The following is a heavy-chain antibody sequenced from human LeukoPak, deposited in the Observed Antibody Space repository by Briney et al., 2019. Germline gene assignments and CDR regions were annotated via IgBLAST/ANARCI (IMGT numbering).Heavy chain of an antibody. CDR1: GYTFTSYY. V-gene: IGHV1-46*01. CDR3: ARDDRSGGVDY. J-gene: IGHJ4*02. D-gene: IGHD3-22*01. Sequence: ASVKVSCKASGYTFTSYYMHWVRQAPGQGLEWMGIINPSGGSTSYAQKFQGRVTMTRDMSTSTVYMELSSLRSEDTAVYYCARDDRSGGVDYWGQGTLVTVSS. CDR2: INPSGGST.